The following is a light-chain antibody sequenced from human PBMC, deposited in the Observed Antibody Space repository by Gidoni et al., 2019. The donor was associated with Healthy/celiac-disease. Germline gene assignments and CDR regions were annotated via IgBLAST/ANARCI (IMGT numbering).Light chain of an antibody. Sequence: EIVLTQSPATLSVSPGERATLSCRASQSVSSNLAWYQQKPGQAPRLLIYGASTRATGIPARFRGSGSGTELNLTISSMQSEDFAVYYCQQYNNWPPLTFGGGTKVEIK. CDR1: QSVSSN. V-gene: IGKV3-15*01. J-gene: IGKJ4*01. CDR3: QQYNNWPPLT. CDR2: GAS.